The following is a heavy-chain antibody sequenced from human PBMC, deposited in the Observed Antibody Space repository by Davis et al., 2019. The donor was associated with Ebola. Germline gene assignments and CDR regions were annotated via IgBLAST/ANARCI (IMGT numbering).Heavy chain of an antibody. CDR2: INPSGGST. Sequence: AASVKVSCKASGYTFTSYYMHWVRQAPGQGLEWMGIINPSGGSTSYEQKFQGRVTMTRDTSTSTVYMELSSLKSEDTAVYYCGGGWLVLPNYWGQGTLVTVSS. V-gene: IGHV1-46*01. D-gene: IGHD6-19*01. CDR1: GYTFTSYY. CDR3: GGGWLVLPNY. J-gene: IGHJ4*02.